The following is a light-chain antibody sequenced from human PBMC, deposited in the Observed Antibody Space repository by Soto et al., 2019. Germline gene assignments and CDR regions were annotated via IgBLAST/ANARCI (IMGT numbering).Light chain of an antibody. CDR1: QNINTW. V-gene: IGKV1-5*03. CDR3: QQYNSYPLT. Sequence: RMTQSPSTLSASVGDRVTITCRASQNINTWLAWYQQKPGKAPKLLIYKASSLESGVPSRFSGSGSGSHFTLAISSLQPEDSATNYCQQYNSYPLTFGGGTKVEIK. CDR2: KAS. J-gene: IGKJ4*01.